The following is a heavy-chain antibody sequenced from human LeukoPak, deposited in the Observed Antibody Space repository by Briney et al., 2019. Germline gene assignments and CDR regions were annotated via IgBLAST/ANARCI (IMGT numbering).Heavy chain of an antibody. D-gene: IGHD3-10*01. CDR2: ISSSGSYK. CDR3: ARYRNALVRGSYGAWFDP. J-gene: IGHJ5*02. Sequence: TGGSLRLSCAASGFSFSDSYMTWIRQAPGKGLEWVSYISSSGSYKDYADSVKGRFAISRDNGKNSLFLQMNSLRLEDTAVYYCARYRNALVRGSYGAWFDPWGQGTLVTVSS. V-gene: IGHV3-11*03. CDR1: GFSFSDSY.